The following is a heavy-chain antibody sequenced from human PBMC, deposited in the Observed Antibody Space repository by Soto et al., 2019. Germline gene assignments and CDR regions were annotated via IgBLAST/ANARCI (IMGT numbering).Heavy chain of an antibody. CDR3: ARDPGYSSSWKKSYYYYGMDV. J-gene: IGHJ6*02. Sequence: SQTLSLTCAISGDSVSSNSAAWNWIRQSPSRGLEWLGRTYYRSKWYNDYAVSVKSRITINPDTSKNQFSLQLNSVTPEDTAVYYCARDPGYSSSWKKSYYYYGMDVWGQGTTLTVSS. CDR1: GDSVSSNSAA. CDR2: TYYRSKWYN. V-gene: IGHV6-1*01. D-gene: IGHD6-13*01.